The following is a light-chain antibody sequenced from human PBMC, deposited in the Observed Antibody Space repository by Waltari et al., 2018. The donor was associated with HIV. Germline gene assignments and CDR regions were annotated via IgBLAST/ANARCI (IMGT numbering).Light chain of an antibody. V-gene: IGLV1-51*01. CDR2: DNY. J-gene: IGLJ2*01. Sequence: QSLLTQPPSVSAATGQKIIISCSGSTSNIGNNYVSWYQHLPGTAPKVLIYDNYKRPSGSPDRFSGSSSGTSATLAITGLQTGDEADYYCATWDSSLSAVVFGGGTKVTVL. CDR3: ATWDSSLSAVV. CDR1: TSNIGNNY.